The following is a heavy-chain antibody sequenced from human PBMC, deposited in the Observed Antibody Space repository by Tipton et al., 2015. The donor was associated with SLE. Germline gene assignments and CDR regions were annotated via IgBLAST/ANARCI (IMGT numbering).Heavy chain of an antibody. Sequence: LRLSCNVSGGSISSSSYYWGWIRQPPGKGLEWIGSMYYSGSTYYNPSLKSRVTISVDTSKKQVSLKLSSVTAADTAVYYCARPTVVDIVGIWGQGTRVTVSS. J-gene: IGHJ3*02. CDR1: GGSISSSSYY. V-gene: IGHV4-39*01. CDR3: ARPTVVDIVGI. CDR2: MYYSGST. D-gene: IGHD2-21*01.